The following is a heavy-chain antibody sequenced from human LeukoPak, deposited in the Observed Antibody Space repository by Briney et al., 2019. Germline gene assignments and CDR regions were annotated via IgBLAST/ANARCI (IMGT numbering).Heavy chain of an antibody. J-gene: IGHJ4*02. CDR1: GDTVANSRFF. CDR2: LSDRGSP. Sequence: PSETLSLTCTVSGDTVANSRFFWARIRQPRGKGLDWNASLSDRGSPKYSPSFQSRVSIFTDTAKNQLSLNLESVTAADTAVYYCARDANYRDRSGYPSPFDFWGQGILVTVSS. CDR3: ARDANYRDRSGYPSPFDF. D-gene: IGHD6-19*01. V-gene: IGHV4-39*02.